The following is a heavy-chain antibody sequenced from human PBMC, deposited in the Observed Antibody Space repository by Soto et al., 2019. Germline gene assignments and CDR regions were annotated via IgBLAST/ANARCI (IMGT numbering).Heavy chain of an antibody. CDR2: IYHSGST. CDR1: GGSISSSNW. CDR3: ASQGGYYYDSSGYYYY. D-gene: IGHD3-22*01. J-gene: IGHJ4*02. V-gene: IGHV4-4*01. Sequence: SETLSLTCAVSGGSISSSNWWSWVRQPPGKGLEWIGEIYHSGSTNYNPSLKSRVTISVDKSKNQFSLKLSSVTAADTAVYCCASQGGYYYDSSGYYYYWGQGTLVTVSS.